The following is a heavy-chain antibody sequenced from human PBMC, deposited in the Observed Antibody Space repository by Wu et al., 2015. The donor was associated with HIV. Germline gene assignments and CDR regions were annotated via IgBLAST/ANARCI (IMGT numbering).Heavy chain of an antibody. V-gene: IGHV1-18*01. CDR1: GYIFSDYG. J-gene: IGHJ4*02. CDR2: ISAQNGNT. Sequence: VQLVQSGGEVKKPGASVKVACKSSGYIFSDYGIHWVRQAPGEGLEWMGWISAQNGNTKYAQKFQGRVTMTTETSSSTAYMELRSLRFDDTAVYFCARGHYYDTSSSPMYWGPGTRVTVSS. D-gene: IGHD3-22*01. CDR3: ARGHYYDTSSSPMY.